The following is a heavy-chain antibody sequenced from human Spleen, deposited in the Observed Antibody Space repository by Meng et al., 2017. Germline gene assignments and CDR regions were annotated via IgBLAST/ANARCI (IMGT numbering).Heavy chain of an antibody. D-gene: IGHD4-11*01. V-gene: IGHV4-34*01. CDR2: INHSGST. CDR3: ARGPTTMAHDFDY. CDR1: GGSFSDYY. J-gene: IGHJ4*02. Sequence: QVQIQQWGGGLLTPSETLSLTGVVSGGSFSDYYWSWISQPPGKGLEWIGEINHSGSTNYNPSLESRATILVDTSQNNLSLKLSSVTAADSAVYYCARGPTTMAHDFDYWGQGTLVTVSS.